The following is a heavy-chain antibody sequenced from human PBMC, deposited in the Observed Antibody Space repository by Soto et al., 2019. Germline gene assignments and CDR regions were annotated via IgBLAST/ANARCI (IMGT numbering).Heavy chain of an antibody. J-gene: IGHJ6*02. CDR2: ISGSGGST. V-gene: IGHV3-23*01. D-gene: IGHD6-13*01. CDR3: AKDLRGGYSSSWYGGLYYYYGMDV. Sequence: LRLSCAASGFTFSSYAMSWVRQAPGKGLEWVSAISGSGGSTYYADSVKGRFTISRDNSKNTLYLQMNSLRAEDTAVYYCAKDLRGGYSSSWYGGLYYYYGMDVWGQGTTVTVSS. CDR1: GFTFSSYA.